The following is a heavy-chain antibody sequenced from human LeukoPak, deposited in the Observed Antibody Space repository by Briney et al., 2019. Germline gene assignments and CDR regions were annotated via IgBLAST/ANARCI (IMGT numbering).Heavy chain of an antibody. J-gene: IGHJ4*02. V-gene: IGHV4-59*01. CDR2: VYNSGST. D-gene: IGHD3-22*01. CDR1: GGSISSFY. CDR3: ARDADSNGYYSPLGY. Sequence: PSETLSLTCTVSGGSISSFYWSWVRQPPGKGLEWIGFVYNSGSTNYKPSLSSRVTISVDTSKNQFSLKLSSVTAADTAVYYCARDADSNGYYSPLGYWGQGTLVTVSS.